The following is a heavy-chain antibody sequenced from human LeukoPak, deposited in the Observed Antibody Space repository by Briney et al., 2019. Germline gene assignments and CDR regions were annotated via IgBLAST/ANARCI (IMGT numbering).Heavy chain of an antibody. CDR2: ISSSSSYI. CDR3: ARTDYGDFYFDY. V-gene: IGHV3-21*01. J-gene: IGHJ4*02. Sequence: GGSLRLSCAASGFIVSSYSMNWVRQAPGKGLEWVSSISSSSSYIYYADSVKGRFTISRDNAKNSLYLQMNSLRAEDTAVYYCARTDYGDFYFDYWGQGTLVTVPS. D-gene: IGHD4-17*01. CDR1: GFIVSSYS.